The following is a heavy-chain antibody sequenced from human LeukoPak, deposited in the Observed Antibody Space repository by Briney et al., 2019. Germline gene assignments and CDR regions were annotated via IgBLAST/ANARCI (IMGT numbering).Heavy chain of an antibody. Sequence: SETLSLTCTVSGGSLSSGPYYWSWIRQPPGRGLEWIGYIDYSGTTYYNPSLKSPALISIDTSKNQFSLKLSSVTAADTAVYYCARADDSSGYYYYYYFDYWGQGALITVSS. V-gene: IGHV4-31*01. CDR1: GGSLSSGPYY. CDR2: IDYSGTT. D-gene: IGHD3-22*01. J-gene: IGHJ4*02. CDR3: ARADDSSGYYYYYYFDY.